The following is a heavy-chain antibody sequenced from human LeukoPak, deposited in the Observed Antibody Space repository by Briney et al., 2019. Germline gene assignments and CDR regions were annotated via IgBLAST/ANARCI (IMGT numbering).Heavy chain of an antibody. Sequence: GASVKVSCKASGYTFSSYGFSWVRQAPGQGLEWMGWISVYSGNTNYAQRFQGRVTMTTDTSTTTAYMELRSLRSDDTAVYYCARDANGVLGDYWGQGTLVTVSS. CDR1: GYTFSSYG. D-gene: IGHD2-8*01. V-gene: IGHV1-18*01. J-gene: IGHJ4*02. CDR2: ISVYSGNT. CDR3: ARDANGVLGDY.